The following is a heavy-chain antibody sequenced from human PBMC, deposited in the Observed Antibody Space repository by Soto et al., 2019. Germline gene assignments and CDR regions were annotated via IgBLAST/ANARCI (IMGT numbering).Heavy chain of an antibody. Sequence: QVQLVQSGAEVKKPGSSVKVSCKASGGTFSSYAISWVRQAPGQGLERMGGIIPIFGTANYAQKFQGRVTITADESTSTAYMELSSLRSEDTAVYYCASFGDQLLPSAVDYYYYGMDVWGQGTTVTVSS. J-gene: IGHJ6*02. CDR2: IIPIFGTA. CDR1: GGTFSSYA. D-gene: IGHD2-2*01. V-gene: IGHV1-69*12. CDR3: ASFGDQLLPSAVDYYYYGMDV.